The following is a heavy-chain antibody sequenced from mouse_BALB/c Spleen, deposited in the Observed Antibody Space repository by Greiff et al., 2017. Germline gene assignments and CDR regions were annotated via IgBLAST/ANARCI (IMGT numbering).Heavy chain of an antibody. V-gene: IGHV1-80*01. CDR2: IYPGDGDT. CDR1: GYAFSSYW. J-gene: IGHJ4*01. CDR3: ARKRGRDYAMDY. D-gene: IGHD3-3*01. Sequence: VQLQQSGAELVRPGSSVKISCKASGYAFSSYWMNWVKQRPGQGLEWIGQIYPGDGDTNYNGKFKGKATLTADKSSSTAYMQLSSLTSEDSAVYFCARKRGRDYAMDYWGQGTSVTVSS.